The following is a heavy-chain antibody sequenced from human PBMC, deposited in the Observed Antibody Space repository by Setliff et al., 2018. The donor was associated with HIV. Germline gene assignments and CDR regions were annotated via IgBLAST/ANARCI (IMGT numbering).Heavy chain of an antibody. D-gene: IGHD2-2*01. CDR1: GYSIISSGW. CDR2: ISPSGTT. J-gene: IGHJ4*02. Sequence: KPSETLSLTCAVSGYSIISSGWWHWVRQSPGKGLEWLGEISPSGTTNYNPSLESRVTMSMDKSENQFSLKLTSVTAADAAVYYCARGLVSDRTSFIFDYWGRGTLVTVSS. V-gene: IGHV4-4*02. CDR3: ARGLVSDRTSFIFDY.